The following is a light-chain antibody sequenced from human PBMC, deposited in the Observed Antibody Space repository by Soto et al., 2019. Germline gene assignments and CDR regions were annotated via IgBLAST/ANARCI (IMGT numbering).Light chain of an antibody. J-gene: IGKJ1*01. CDR2: TTS. CDR1: QNIDSY. CDR3: QQTYRSGT. V-gene: IGKV1-39*01. Sequence: DIQMTQSPSSLSASVGDRVTITCRASQNIDSYLNWYQHKPGTAPKLLIYTTSNLQGRVPSRFRGSGSGTEFTLTISSLQPEDFATYYCQQTYRSGTFGQGTRVDIK.